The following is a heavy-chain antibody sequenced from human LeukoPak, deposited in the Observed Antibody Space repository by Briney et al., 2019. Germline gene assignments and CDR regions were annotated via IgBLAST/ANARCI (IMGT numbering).Heavy chain of an antibody. Sequence: SETLSLTCTVSGGSISSYYWSWIRQPAGKGLEWIGRIYSSGSTNYNPSLESRVTMSVDTSKNQFSLKLRSVTAADTAVYYCARVGYGSPFYYYMDVWGKGTTVTVSS. V-gene: IGHV4-4*07. CDR3: ARVGYGSPFYYYMDV. D-gene: IGHD3-10*01. J-gene: IGHJ6*03. CDR2: IYSSGST. CDR1: GGSISSYY.